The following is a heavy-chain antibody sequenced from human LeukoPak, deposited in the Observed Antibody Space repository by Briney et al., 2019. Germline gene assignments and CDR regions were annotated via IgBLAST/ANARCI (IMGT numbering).Heavy chain of an antibody. CDR2: INPNSGGT. CDR3: ARAWFGELNFDY. CDR1: GYTFTGYY. V-gene: IGHV1-2*02. J-gene: IGHJ4*02. Sequence: ASVKVSCKASGYTFTGYYMHWVRRAPGQGLEWMGWINPNSGGTNYAQKFQGRVTMTRDTSISTAYMELSRLRSDDTAVYYCARAWFGELNFDYWGQGTLVTVSS. D-gene: IGHD3-10*01.